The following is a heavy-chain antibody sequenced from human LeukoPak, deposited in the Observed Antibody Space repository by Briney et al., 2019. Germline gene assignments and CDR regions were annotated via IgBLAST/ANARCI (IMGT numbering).Heavy chain of an antibody. Sequence: AGGSLRLSCAASGFTFSSYAMHWVRQAPGKGLEWVAVISYDGSNKYYADSVKGRFTISRDNSKNTLYLQMNSLRAEDTAVYYCARDFGDYYYGMDVWGQGTTVTVSS. CDR1: GFTFSSYA. D-gene: IGHD3-16*01. J-gene: IGHJ6*02. CDR3: ARDFGDYYYGMDV. V-gene: IGHV3-30*04. CDR2: ISYDGSNK.